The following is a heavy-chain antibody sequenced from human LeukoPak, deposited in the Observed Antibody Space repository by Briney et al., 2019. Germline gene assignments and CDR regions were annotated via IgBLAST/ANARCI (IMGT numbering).Heavy chain of an antibody. CDR2: IYSGGST. Sequence: GGSLRLSCAASGFTVSSNYMSWVRQAPGKGLEWVSLIYSGGSTSYADSVKGRFTISRDNSKNTPHLQMNSLRAEDTAVYYCARVDTAMVSYYCYYFMDVWGKGTTVTVSS. CDR1: GFTVSSNY. J-gene: IGHJ6*03. CDR3: ARVDTAMVSYYCYYFMDV. V-gene: IGHV3-53*01. D-gene: IGHD5-18*01.